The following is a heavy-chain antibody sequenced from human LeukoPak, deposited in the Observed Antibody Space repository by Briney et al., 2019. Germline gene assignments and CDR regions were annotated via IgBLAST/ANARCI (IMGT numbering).Heavy chain of an antibody. CDR1: GFTVSSNY. Sequence: GGSLRLSCAASGFTVSSNYMSWVRQAPGKGLEWVSVIFSGGTTYYADSVKGRFTISRDNSKNTLYLQMNSLRAEDTAVYCCAREGNYYDMDVWGQGTTVTVSS. CDR2: IFSGGTT. CDR3: AREGNYYDMDV. V-gene: IGHV3-53*01. J-gene: IGHJ6*02.